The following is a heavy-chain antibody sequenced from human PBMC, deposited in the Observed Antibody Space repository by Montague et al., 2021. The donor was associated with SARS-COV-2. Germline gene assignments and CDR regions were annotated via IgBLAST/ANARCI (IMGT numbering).Heavy chain of an antibody. CDR2: IYHSGST. CDR1: GGSISSSSYY. CDR3: ARVKWELSVGNVFDI. D-gene: IGHD1-26*01. J-gene: IGHJ3*02. V-gene: IGHV4-39*01. Sequence: SETLSLTCTVSGGSISSSSYYWAWIRQPPGKGLEWIGSIYHSGSTFYNPSLKSRVSMSADTSKNQLSLKLSPVTAADTAMYYCARVKWELSVGNVFDIWGQGTMVTVSS.